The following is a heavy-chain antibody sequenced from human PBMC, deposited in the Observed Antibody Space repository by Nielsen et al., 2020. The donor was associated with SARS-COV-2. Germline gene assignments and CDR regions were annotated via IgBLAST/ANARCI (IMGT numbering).Heavy chain of an antibody. CDR1: GYTFINYG. CDR3: ARDLGESITIFGVVIISLYTLGY. Sequence: ASVKVSCKASGYTFINYGIIWVRQAPGQGLEWMGWINPYNQKTNYAQKLQGRVTMTTDTSTSTAYMELRSLRSDDTAVYYCARDLGESITIFGVVIISLYTLGYWGQGTLVTVSS. D-gene: IGHD3-3*01. V-gene: IGHV1-18*01. J-gene: IGHJ4*02. CDR2: INPYNQKT.